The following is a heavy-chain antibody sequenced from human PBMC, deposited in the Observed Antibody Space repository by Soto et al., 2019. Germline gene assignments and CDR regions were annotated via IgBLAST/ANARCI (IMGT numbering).Heavy chain of an antibody. CDR3: VKELRSVRNEREAYC. D-gene: IGHD3-16*01. V-gene: IGHV3-66*01. CDR2: IYSGGTT. Sequence: EVQLVESGGGLVQPGESLRLSCTASGFSVSYSYVSWVRQTPWKGLEWVSVIYSGGTTYYADSVKGRFTISRDDSRNTLFLQMNSLRVDDTALYYCVKELRSVRNEREAYCWGQGTLVTVSS. J-gene: IGHJ4*02. CDR1: GFSVSYSY.